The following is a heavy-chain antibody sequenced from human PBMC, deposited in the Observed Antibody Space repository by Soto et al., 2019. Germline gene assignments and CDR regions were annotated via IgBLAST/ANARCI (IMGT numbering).Heavy chain of an antibody. CDR2: IYPSDSDT. CDR1: GYNLAGYW. J-gene: IGHJ4*02. CDR3: ARGGVSTRPFDY. V-gene: IGHV5-51*01. Sequence: GESLKISCKGSGYNLAGYWIAWVRQMPGKGLELMGIIYPSDSDTRYRPSFQGQVPISADKSISSAYLQWSSLRASDTAMYYCARGGVSTRPFDYWGQGTPVTVSS. D-gene: IGHD3-3*01.